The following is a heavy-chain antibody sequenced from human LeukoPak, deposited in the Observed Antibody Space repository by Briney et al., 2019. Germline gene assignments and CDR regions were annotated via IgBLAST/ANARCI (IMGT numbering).Heavy chain of an antibody. CDR3: ARIIPYEYGYIDH. Sequence: SETLSLTCTVSGGSVSPYHWSWIRQPPGKGLEWIGYVYYNGNTNYNPSLKTRVTISVDTFKNQFSLRLSSVTTADTAVYYCARIIPYEYGYIDHWGQGTLVTVSS. D-gene: IGHD3-10*01. V-gene: IGHV4-59*02. CDR2: VYYNGNT. J-gene: IGHJ4*02. CDR1: GGSVSPYH.